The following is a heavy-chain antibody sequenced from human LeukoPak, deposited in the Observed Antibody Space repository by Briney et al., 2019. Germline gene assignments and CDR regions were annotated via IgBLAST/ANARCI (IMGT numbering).Heavy chain of an antibody. Sequence: PGGSLRLSCAASGFTFSSYGMHWVRQAPGKGLEWVTFIRYDGNNKYYADSVKGRFTTSRDNSKNTLYLQMNSLRPEDTAVYYCAKDQYVGGYLGSSDYWGQGTLVTVSS. CDR2: IRYDGNNK. J-gene: IGHJ4*02. CDR1: GFTFSSYG. V-gene: IGHV3-30*02. CDR3: AKDQYVGGYLGSSDY. D-gene: IGHD3-16*01.